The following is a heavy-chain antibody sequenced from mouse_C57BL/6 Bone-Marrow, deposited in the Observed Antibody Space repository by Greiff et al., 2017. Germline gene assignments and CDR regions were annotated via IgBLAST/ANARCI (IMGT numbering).Heavy chain of an antibody. CDR1: GYTFTSYW. D-gene: IGHD1-1*01. CDR2: IDPSDSYT. CDR3: ARWDYYGSSYVFAY. J-gene: IGHJ3*01. V-gene: IGHV1-59*01. Sequence: VQLQESGAELVRPGTSVKLSCKASGYTFTSYWMHWVKQRPGQGLEWIGVIDPSDSYTNYNQKFKGKATLTVDTSSSTAYMQLSSLTSEDSAVYYCARWDYYGSSYVFAYWGQGTLVTVSA.